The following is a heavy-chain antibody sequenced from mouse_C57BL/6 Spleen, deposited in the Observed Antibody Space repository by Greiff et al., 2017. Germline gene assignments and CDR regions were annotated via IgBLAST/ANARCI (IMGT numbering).Heavy chain of an antibody. CDR2: INPNNGGT. CDR3: ARPGSSSWFAY. Sequence: EVQLQQSGPELVKPGASVKISCKASGYTFTDYYMNWVKQSHGKSLEWIGDINPNNGGTSYNQKFKGKAPLTVDKSSSTAYMELRSLTSEDSAVYYCARPGSSSWFAYWGQGTLVTVSA. V-gene: IGHV1-26*01. CDR1: GYTFTDYY. J-gene: IGHJ3*01. D-gene: IGHD1-1*01.